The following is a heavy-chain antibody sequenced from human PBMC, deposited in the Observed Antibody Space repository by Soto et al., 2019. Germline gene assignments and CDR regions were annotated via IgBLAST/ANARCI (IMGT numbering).Heavy chain of an antibody. CDR3: ARPKLRFLEWLPRYYYYYGMDV. V-gene: IGHV3-33*01. D-gene: IGHD3-3*01. Sequence: GGSLRLSCAASGLTFSSYGMHWVRQAPGKGLEWVAVIWYDGSNKYYADSVKGRFTISRDNSKNTLYLQMNSLRAEDTAVYYCARPKLRFLEWLPRYYYYYGMDVWGQGTTVTVSS. CDR1: GLTFSSYG. CDR2: IWYDGSNK. J-gene: IGHJ6*02.